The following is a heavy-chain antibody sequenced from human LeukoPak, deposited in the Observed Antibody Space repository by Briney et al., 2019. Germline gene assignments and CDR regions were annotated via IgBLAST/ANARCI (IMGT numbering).Heavy chain of an antibody. J-gene: IGHJ4*02. CDR1: GGTFSSYA. D-gene: IGHD3-3*01. V-gene: IGHV1-69*13. CDR2: IIPIFGTA. Sequence: SVKVSCKASGGTFSSYAISWVRQAPGQGLEWMGGIIPIFGTANYAQKFQGRVTITADESTSTAYMELSSLRSEDTAVYYCASSKRWSGYYLSAGDYWGQGTLVTVSS. CDR3: ASSKRWSGYYLSAGDY.